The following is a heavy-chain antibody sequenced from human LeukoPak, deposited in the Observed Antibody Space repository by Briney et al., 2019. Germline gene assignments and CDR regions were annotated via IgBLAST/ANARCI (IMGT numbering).Heavy chain of an antibody. CDR3: ARGGDSSWIDY. Sequence: SETLSLTCTVSGGSISSYYWCWVRQPPGKGQEWIGYMYYSGSTNYNPSLKSRVNISVDTSKNQFSLKLSSVTAADTAVYYCARGGDSSWIDYWGQGTLVTVSS. CDR2: MYYSGST. J-gene: IGHJ4*02. D-gene: IGHD6-19*01. V-gene: IGHV4-59*01. CDR1: GGSISSYY.